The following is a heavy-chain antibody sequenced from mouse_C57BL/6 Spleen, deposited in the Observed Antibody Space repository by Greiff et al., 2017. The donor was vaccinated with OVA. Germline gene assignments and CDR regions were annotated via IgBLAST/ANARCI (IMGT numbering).Heavy chain of an antibody. Sequence: VQGVESGPELVKPGASVKISCKASGYSFTSYYIHWVKQRPGQGLEWIGWIYPGSGNTKYNEKFKGKATLTADTSSSTAYMQLSSLTSEDSAVYYCARLDDGYWFAYWGQGTLVTVSA. D-gene: IGHD2-3*01. CDR2: IYPGSGNT. CDR1: GYSFTSYY. V-gene: IGHV1-66*01. J-gene: IGHJ3*01. CDR3: ARLDDGYWFAY.